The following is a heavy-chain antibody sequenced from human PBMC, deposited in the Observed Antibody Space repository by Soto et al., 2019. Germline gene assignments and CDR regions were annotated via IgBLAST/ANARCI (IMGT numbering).Heavy chain of an antibody. CDR1: GFTFSSYA. D-gene: IGHD2-21*02. V-gene: IGHV3-23*01. CDR2: ISGSGGST. CDR3: ASVLAYCGGDCWGDQSNWFDP. Sequence: EVQLLESGGGLVQPGGSLRLSCAASGFTFSSYAMSWVRQAPGEGLEWVSAISGSGGSTYYADSVKGRFTISRDNSKNTLYLQMNSLRAEDTAVYYCASVLAYCGGDCWGDQSNWFDPWGQGTLVTVSS. J-gene: IGHJ5*02.